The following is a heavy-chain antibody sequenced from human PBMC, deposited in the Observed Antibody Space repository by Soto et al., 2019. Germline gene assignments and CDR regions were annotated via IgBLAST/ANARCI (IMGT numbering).Heavy chain of an antibody. CDR2: ISGGGTTI. D-gene: IGHD3-10*01. Sequence: EVQLVESGGGLVQPGGSLRLSCAASGFTFSSYEMTWVRKAPGKGLEWVSYISGGGTTIYYADSVKGRFTTSRDNAKNSLYLQMDSLRVEDTAIYYCARTGGSGVSYYYYGLDVWGQGTTVTVSS. CDR3: ARTGGSGVSYYYYGLDV. J-gene: IGHJ6*02. CDR1: GFTFSSYE. V-gene: IGHV3-48*03.